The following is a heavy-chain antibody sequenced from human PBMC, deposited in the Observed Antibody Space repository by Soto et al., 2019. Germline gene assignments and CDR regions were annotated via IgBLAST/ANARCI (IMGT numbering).Heavy chain of an antibody. V-gene: IGHV1-69*12. D-gene: IGHD6-13*01. CDR2: IIPIFTTT. Sequence: QVQLVQSGAEVKKPGSSVNVSCKASGGTFSNHAINWVRQAPGQGLEWMGRIIPIFTTTDYAQRFQGRVTITADESTITAYMELSSLKHDDTAVYYCAREVAADGTFREDVFDIWGQGKMVTVSS. CDR3: AREVAADGTFREDVFDI. CDR1: GGTFSNHA. J-gene: IGHJ3*02.